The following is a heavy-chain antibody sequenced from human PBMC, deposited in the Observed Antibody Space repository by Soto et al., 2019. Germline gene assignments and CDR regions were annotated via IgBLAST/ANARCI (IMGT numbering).Heavy chain of an antibody. CDR3: ARDGDHDYFYGMDI. CDR2: IFYNGGA. V-gene: IGHV4-59*01. Sequence: LQESVPGLVKASETLSLSCSVSFGPMRGYYWSWIRQPPGKGLEWIANIFYNGGANYNPSLRSRVTISVDKSKHSFSLRLTSVTPADTAVYYCARDGDHDYFYGMDIWGQGTTVTVS. J-gene: IGHJ6*02. D-gene: IGHD7-27*01. CDR1: FGPMRGYY.